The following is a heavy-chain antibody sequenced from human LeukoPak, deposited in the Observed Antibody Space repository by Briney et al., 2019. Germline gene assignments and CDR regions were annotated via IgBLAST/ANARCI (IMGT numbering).Heavy chain of an antibody. CDR3: AKSREMPHFVFDP. D-gene: IGHD3-3*02. CDR2: ISGSGGST. J-gene: IGHJ5*02. CDR1: GGSFSGYY. Sequence: ETLSLTCAVYGGSFSGYYWSWVRQAPGKGLEWVSAISGSGGSTYYADSVKGRFTISRDNSKNTLYLQMNSLRAEDTAVYYCAKSREMPHFVFDPWGQGTLVTVSS. V-gene: IGHV3-23*01.